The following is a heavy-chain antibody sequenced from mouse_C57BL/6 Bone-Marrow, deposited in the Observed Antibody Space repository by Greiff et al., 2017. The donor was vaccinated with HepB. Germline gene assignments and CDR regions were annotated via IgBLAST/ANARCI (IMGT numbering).Heavy chain of an antibody. Sequence: QVQLQQPGAELVKPGASVKVSCKASGYTFTSYWMHWVKQRPGQGLEWIGRIHPSDSDTNYNQKFKGKATLTVDKSSSTAYMQLSSLTSEGSAVYYCAIPLSMVTRSEFAYWGQGTLVTVSA. J-gene: IGHJ3*01. CDR2: IHPSDSDT. V-gene: IGHV1-74*01. CDR3: AIPLSMVTRSEFAY. CDR1: GYTFTSYW. D-gene: IGHD2-2*01.